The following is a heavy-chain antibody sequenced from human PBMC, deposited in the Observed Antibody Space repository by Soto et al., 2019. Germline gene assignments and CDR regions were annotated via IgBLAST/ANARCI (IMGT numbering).Heavy chain of an antibody. CDR2: ISSSSSTI. V-gene: IGHV3-48*01. Sequence: QPGGSLRLSCAASGFTFSSYGMHWVRQAPGKGLEWVSYISSSSSTIYYADSVKGRFTISRDNAKNTLYLQMNSLRAEDTAVYYCASIYDFWGGYRPAHDAFDIWGQGTMVTVSS. D-gene: IGHD3-3*01. J-gene: IGHJ3*02. CDR1: GFTFSSYG. CDR3: ASIYDFWGGYRPAHDAFDI.